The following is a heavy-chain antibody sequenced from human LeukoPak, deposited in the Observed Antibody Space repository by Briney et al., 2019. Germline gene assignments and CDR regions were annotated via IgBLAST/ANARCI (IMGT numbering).Heavy chain of an antibody. CDR3: ARDGRGSGSERGVDY. V-gene: IGHV1-2*02. D-gene: IGHD1-26*01. CDR2: INPNSGGT. Sequence: RASVKVSCKASGYTFTGYYMHWVRQAPGQGLEWMGWINPNSGGTNYAQKFQGRVTMTRDTSISTAYMELSRLRSDDTAVYYCARDGRGSGSERGVDYWGQGTLVTVSS. J-gene: IGHJ4*02. CDR1: GYTFTGYY.